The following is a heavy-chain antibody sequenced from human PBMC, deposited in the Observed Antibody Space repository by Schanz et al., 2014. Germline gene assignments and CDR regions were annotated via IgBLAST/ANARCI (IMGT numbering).Heavy chain of an antibody. V-gene: IGHV3-48*04. CDR1: GFTFSDYS. CDR3: ARGGPAYYFDD. Sequence: EVQLVESGGGLVQPGGSLRLSCTASGFTFSDYSMNWVRQAPGKGPEWVSYIRSSSTPIYYADSVKGRLTISRDDAKKSMYLQMNSLRAEDTGLYFCARGGPAYYFDDWGQGTLVTVSS. CDR2: IRSSSTPI. J-gene: IGHJ4*02.